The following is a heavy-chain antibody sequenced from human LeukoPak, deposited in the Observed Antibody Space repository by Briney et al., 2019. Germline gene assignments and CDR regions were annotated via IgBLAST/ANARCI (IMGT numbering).Heavy chain of an antibody. D-gene: IGHD2/OR15-2a*01. CDR3: ARMVGNSPDY. CDR2: TYYRSKWST. CDR1: GYSVSINSAA. V-gene: IGHV6-1*01. Sequence: SQTLSLTFSISGYSVSINSAAWNWIRQSPSRGLGWLGSTYYRSKWSTDYAVFVKSQITINPDTSKNQFSLHLKSVTPEDTAVYYCARMVGNSPDYWGQGTLVTVSS. J-gene: IGHJ4*02.